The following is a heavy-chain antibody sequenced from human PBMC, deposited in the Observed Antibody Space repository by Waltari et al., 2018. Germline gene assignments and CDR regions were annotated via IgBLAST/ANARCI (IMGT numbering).Heavy chain of an antibody. CDR2: IIHIVGTA. D-gene: IGHD3-16*01. CDR3: ARDAPGGNYMDV. V-gene: IGHV1-69*12. CDR1: GGPFSSYA. J-gene: IGHJ6*03. Sequence: QVQLVQSGAGVKKRASSVKVSCKASGGPFSSYAIRWLRQAPGQGLEWLGGIIHIVGTANDAQKFQGRVTSTADESTSTAYMEMSSLRSEDTAVYYCARDAPGGNYMDVWGKGTTVTVSS.